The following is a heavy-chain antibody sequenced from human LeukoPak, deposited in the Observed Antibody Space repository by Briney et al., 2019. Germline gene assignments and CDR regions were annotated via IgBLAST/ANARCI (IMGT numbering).Heavy chain of an antibody. CDR1: GGSISSYY. Sequence: PSETLSLTCTVSGGSISSYYWSWIRQPPGKGLEWIGYIYYSGSTNYNPSLKSRVTISVDTSKSQFSLKLSSVTAADTAVYYCARTGLAVAGEYYFDYWGQGTLATVSS. CDR2: IYYSGST. CDR3: ARTGLAVAGEYYFDY. V-gene: IGHV4-59*08. D-gene: IGHD6-19*01. J-gene: IGHJ4*02.